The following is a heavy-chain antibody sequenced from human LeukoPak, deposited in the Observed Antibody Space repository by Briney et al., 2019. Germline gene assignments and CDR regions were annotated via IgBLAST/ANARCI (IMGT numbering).Heavy chain of an antibody. CDR3: VRVPSKYCSSTSCYMSMDV. CDR1: GYTFTGYY. D-gene: IGHD2-2*02. Sequence: ASVKVSCKASGYTFTGYYMHWVRQAPGQGLEWMGWINPNSGGTNYAQKFQGRVTMTRDTSISTAYMELSRLRSDDTAVYYCVRVPSKYCSSTSCYMSMDVWGKGTTVTVSS. J-gene: IGHJ6*03. CDR2: INPNSGGT. V-gene: IGHV1-2*02.